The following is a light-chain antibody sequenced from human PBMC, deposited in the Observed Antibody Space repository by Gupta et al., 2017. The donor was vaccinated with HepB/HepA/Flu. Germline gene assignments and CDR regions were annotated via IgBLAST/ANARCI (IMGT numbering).Light chain of an antibody. Sequence: EVVLAQSPGTLSLFPGETATLSCRASQSVNNNYLAWFQQRPGQAPRLLIHGASSRATGVSDRFSGSGSGTDFTLTITRLEPEDCAVYYCQQDGASPQTFGQGTKVEIK. V-gene: IGKV3-20*01. CDR3: QQDGASPQT. J-gene: IGKJ1*01. CDR1: QSVNNNY. CDR2: GAS.